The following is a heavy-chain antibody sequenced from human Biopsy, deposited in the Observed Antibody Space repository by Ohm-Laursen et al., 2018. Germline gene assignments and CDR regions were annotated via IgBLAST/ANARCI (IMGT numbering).Heavy chain of an antibody. CDR1: GGTFSNYG. D-gene: IGHD3-9*01. V-gene: IGHV1-69*10. CDR3: ATKLTGYFHH. CDR2: NIPILGMG. Sequence: SVKVSCKSPGGTFSNYGVNWVRQAPGQGLEWLGGNIPILGMGNYAQKFRDRVTVAADTSTSTATMELRSLRSDDTAVYYCATKLTGYFHHWGQGTLVIVSS. J-gene: IGHJ1*01.